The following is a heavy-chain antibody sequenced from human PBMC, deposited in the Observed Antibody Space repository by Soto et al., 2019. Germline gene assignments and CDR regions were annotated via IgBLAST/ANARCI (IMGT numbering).Heavy chain of an antibody. CDR2: ISPNSGGT. V-gene: IGHV1-2*02. J-gene: IGHJ6*02. D-gene: IGHD6-6*01. CDR1: GYTFTGYY. Sequence: ASVKVSCKASGYTFTGYYMHWVRQAPGQGLEWMGWISPNSGGTNYAQKFQGRVTMTRDTSISTAYMELSRLRSDDTAVYYCAKGGIAARPYYYYGMDVWGQGTTVTVSS. CDR3: AKGGIAARPYYYYGMDV.